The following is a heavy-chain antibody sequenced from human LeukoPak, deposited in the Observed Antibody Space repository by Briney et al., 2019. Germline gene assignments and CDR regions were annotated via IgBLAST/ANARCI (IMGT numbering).Heavy chain of an antibody. Sequence: PSETLSLTCTVSGASISSHYWSWIRQPPGKGLEWIGYIHYSGSTNYNTSLKSRVTISIDTSKNQLSLTLNSVTSADTAVYYCARAGGMPTSALDLDYWGQGTLVTVSS. CDR1: GASISSHY. D-gene: IGHD2-2*01. J-gene: IGHJ4*02. CDR2: IHYSGST. V-gene: IGHV4-59*11. CDR3: ARAGGMPTSALDLDY.